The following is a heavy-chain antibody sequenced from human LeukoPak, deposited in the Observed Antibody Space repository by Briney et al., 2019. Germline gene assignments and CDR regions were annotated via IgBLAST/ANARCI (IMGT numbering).Heavy chain of an antibody. V-gene: IGHV1-46*01. CDR3: ARAYYYDSSGYYPVLSY. D-gene: IGHD3-22*01. Sequence: ASVKVSCKASGYTFTSYYMHWVRQAPGQGLEWMGIINPSGGSTSYAQKFQGRVTMTRDTSTSTVYMELSSLRSEDTAVYYCARAYYYDSSGYYPVLSYWGQGTLVTVSS. CDR2: INPSGGST. CDR1: GYTFTSYY. J-gene: IGHJ4*02.